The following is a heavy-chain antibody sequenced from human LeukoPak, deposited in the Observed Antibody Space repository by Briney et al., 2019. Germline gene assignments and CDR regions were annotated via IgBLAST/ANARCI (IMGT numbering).Heavy chain of an antibody. V-gene: IGHV3-30*04. D-gene: IGHD3-10*01. CDR2: ISYDGSNK. Sequence: PGGSLRLSCAASGFTFSSYAMHWVRQAPGKGLEWVAVISYDGSNKYYADSVKGRFTISRDNSKYTLYLQMNSLRAEDTAVYYCARDRVVRGVIYLFDYWGQGTLVTVSS. CDR1: GFTFSSYA. CDR3: ARDRVVRGVIYLFDY. J-gene: IGHJ4*02.